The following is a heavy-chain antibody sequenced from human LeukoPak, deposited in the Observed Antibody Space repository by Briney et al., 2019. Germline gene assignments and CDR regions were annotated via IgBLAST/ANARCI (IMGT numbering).Heavy chain of an antibody. J-gene: IGHJ4*02. D-gene: IGHD1-26*01. Sequence: SETLSLTCTVSGGSISSSSYYWGWIRQPPGKGLEWIGSIYYSGSTYYNPSLKSRVTISVDTSKNQFSLKLSSVTAADTAAYYCARHGAAGIVGANHFDYWGQGTLVTVSS. CDR1: GGSISSSSYY. CDR3: ARHGAAGIVGANHFDY. CDR2: IYYSGST. V-gene: IGHV4-39*01.